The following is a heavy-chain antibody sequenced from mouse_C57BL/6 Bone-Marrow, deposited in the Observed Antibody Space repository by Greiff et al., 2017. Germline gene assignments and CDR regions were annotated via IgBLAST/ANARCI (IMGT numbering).Heavy chain of an antibody. CDR3: ASYYSNRTGFAY. Sequence: QVQLQQSGAELMKPGASVTLSCKATGYTFTGYWIEWVKQRPGHGLEWIGEILPGSGSTNYNEKFKGKATFTADTSSNTAYMQISSLTTEDSAIYYCASYYSNRTGFAYWGQGTLVTVSA. J-gene: IGHJ3*01. D-gene: IGHD2-5*01. V-gene: IGHV1-9*01. CDR2: ILPGSGST. CDR1: GYTFTGYW.